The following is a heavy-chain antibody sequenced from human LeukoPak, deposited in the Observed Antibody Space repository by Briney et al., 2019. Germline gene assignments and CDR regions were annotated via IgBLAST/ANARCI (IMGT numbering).Heavy chain of an antibody. V-gene: IGHV3-48*03. D-gene: IGHD3-10*01. J-gene: IGHJ4*02. CDR1: GFTFSSYE. CDR2: ISSSGGTI. Sequence: HSGGSLRLSCAASGFTFSSYEMNWVRQAPGKGLEWVSYISSSGGTIHYADSVKGRFTISRDNAKDSLYLQMNSLRAEDTALYYCAKDMAAYYYASGNIDYWGQGTLVTVSS. CDR3: AKDMAAYYYASGNIDY.